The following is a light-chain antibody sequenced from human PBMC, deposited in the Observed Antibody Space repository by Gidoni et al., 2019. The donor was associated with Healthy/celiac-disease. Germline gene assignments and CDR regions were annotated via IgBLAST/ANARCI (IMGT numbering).Light chain of an antibody. CDR2: EVS. J-gene: IGLJ2*01. V-gene: IGLV2-14*01. CDR1: SSDVGGYNY. CDR3: SSYTSSSTVV. Sequence: QSALTQPASVSGSPGQSITISCNGTSSDVGGYNYVSWYQQHPGKSPKLMIYEVSNRPSGVSNRFSGSKSGNTASLTISGLQAEDEADDYCSSYTSSSTVVFGGGTKLTVL.